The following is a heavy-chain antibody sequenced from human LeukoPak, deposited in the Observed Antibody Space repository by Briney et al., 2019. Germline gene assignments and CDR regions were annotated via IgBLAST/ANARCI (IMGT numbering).Heavy chain of an antibody. CDR3: ARDLSGYCTSGTCYAFDI. CDR1: EFSVSSNY. D-gene: IGHD2-15*01. CDR2: IYTDGNT. Sequence: GGSLRLSCAASEFSVSSNYMNWVRQAPGKGLGWVSVIYTDGNTYYADSVKGRFTISRDKSKNTMYLQMNSMRTEDTALYYCARDLSGYCTSGTCYAFDIWGQGTMVTVSS. V-gene: IGHV3-53*01. J-gene: IGHJ3*02.